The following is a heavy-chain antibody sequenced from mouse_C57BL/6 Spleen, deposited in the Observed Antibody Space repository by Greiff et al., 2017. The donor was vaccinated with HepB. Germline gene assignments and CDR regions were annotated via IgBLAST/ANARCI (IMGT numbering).Heavy chain of an antibody. CDR3: ARGGSTLAWFAY. D-gene: IGHD5-1*01. J-gene: IGHJ3*01. Sequence: VQLQQPGAELVKPGASVKLSCKASGYTFTSYWMHWVKQRPGRGLEWIGRIDPNSGGTKYNEKFKSKATLTVDKPSSTAYMQLSSLTSGDSAVYYCARGGSTLAWFAYWGQGTLVTVSA. CDR1: GYTFTSYW. CDR2: IDPNSGGT. V-gene: IGHV1-72*01.